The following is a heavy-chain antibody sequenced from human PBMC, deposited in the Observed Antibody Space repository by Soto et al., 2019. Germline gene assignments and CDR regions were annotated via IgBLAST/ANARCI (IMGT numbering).Heavy chain of an antibody. D-gene: IGHD2-2*01. V-gene: IGHV4-39*01. J-gene: IGHJ4*02. CDR1: GGSISSSSYY. Sequence: TLSLTCTVSGGSISSSSYYWGWIRQPPGKGQERIGSIYYSGSTYYTPSLKSRVTISVDTSKNQFSLKLSSVTAADTAVYYCARPAAYCSSTSCYGGIVDYWGQGTLVTVSS. CDR3: ARPAAYCSSTSCYGGIVDY. CDR2: IYYSGST.